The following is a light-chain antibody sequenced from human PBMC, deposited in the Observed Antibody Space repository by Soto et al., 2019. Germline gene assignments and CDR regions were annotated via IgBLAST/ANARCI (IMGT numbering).Light chain of an antibody. CDR3: QQYNSYTWP. CDR2: DAS. Sequence: DIQMTQSPSTLSASVGDRVTITCRASQSISSWLAWYQQKPGKAPKLLIYDASSSESGIPSRFRGSGSGTEFPRTISSLQPDDFATYYCQQYNSYTWPFGQGTKV. CDR1: QSISSW. V-gene: IGKV1-5*01. J-gene: IGKJ1*01.